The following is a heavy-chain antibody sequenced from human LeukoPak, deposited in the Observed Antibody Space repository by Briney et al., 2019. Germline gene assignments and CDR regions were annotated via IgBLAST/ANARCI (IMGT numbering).Heavy chain of an antibody. CDR2: ISAYNGNT. D-gene: IGHD6-6*01. J-gene: IGHJ6*03. CDR3: ARARGVDYYMDV. Sequence: ASVKVSCKASGYTFTSYGISWVRQAPGQGLEWMGWISAYNGNTNYAQKLQGRVTMTTDTSTSTAYMELSSLRSEDTAVYYCARARGVDYYMDVWGKGTTVTVSS. CDR1: GYTFTSYG. V-gene: IGHV1-18*01.